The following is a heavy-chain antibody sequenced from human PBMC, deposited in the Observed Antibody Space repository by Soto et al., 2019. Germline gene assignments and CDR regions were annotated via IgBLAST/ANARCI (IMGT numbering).Heavy chain of an antibody. CDR3: ARGRAVKSRYFDY. Sequence: SDTLSLTCAVSGGSISRGGYSWSWIRQPPGKGLEWIGYIYHSGSTYYNPSLKSRVTISVDKSKNQFSLKLSSVTAADTAVYYCARGRAVKSRYFDYWGQGTLVTVSS. CDR1: GGSISRGGYS. J-gene: IGHJ4*02. V-gene: IGHV4-30-2*01. D-gene: IGHD4-4*01. CDR2: IYHSGST.